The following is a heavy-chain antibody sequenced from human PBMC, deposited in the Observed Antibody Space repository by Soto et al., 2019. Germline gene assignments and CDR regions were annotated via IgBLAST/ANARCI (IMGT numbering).Heavy chain of an antibody. Sequence: PSETLSLTCAFSGDSVTSNYLTWIRQSPEKGLEWIGYMHYTGFSFYNPSLKSRVAISVDKSKNQFTLQLSSVTAADTAVYYCARGVGRYGSNLDYWGQGTLVTVSS. CDR1: GDSVTSNY. V-gene: IGHV4-59*02. CDR3: ARGVGRYGSNLDY. J-gene: IGHJ4*02. CDR2: MHYTGFS. D-gene: IGHD1-26*01.